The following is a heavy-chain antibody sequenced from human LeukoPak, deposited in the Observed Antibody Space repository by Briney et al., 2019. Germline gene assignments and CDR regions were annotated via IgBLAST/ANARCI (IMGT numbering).Heavy chain of an antibody. J-gene: IGHJ4*02. V-gene: IGHV5-51*01. Sequence: LGESLKISCKGSGYSFTSFWIGWVRQMPGKGLEWMGIIYPGDPDTRYSPSFQGQVTISADKSISTAYLQWSSQKASDTAMYYCARQGSDWRSFDSWGQGTLVTVSS. D-gene: IGHD3-9*01. CDR3: ARQGSDWRSFDS. CDR1: GYSFTSFW. CDR2: IYPGDPDT.